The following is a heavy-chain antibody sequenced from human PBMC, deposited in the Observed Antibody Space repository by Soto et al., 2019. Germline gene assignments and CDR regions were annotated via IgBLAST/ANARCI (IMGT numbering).Heavy chain of an antibody. J-gene: IGHJ5*02. CDR2: ISGSGGST. D-gene: IGHD3-22*01. CDR3: AKGMRYYYGSQEGWFDP. CDR1: GSTFSSYA. V-gene: IGHV3-23*01. Sequence: EVQLSESGGGLVQPGGSLRLSCAASGSTFSSYAMSWVRQAPGKGLEWVSAISGSGGSTYYADSAKGRFTISRDNSKNTLDLQMNSRRAEDTALYYCAKGMRYYYGSQEGWFDPWGQGTLVTVSS.